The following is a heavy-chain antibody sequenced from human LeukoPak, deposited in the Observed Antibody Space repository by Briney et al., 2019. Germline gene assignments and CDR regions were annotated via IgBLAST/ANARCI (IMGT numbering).Heavy chain of an antibody. CDR1: GGTFSSYA. CDR3: ARGSYDSSGYYFDAFDI. CDR2: IIPIFGTA. D-gene: IGHD3-22*01. Sequence: ASVKVSCKASGGTFSSYAISWVRQAPGQGLEWMGGIIPIFGTANYAQKFQGRVTMTTDTSTSTAYMELRSLRSDDTAVYYCARGSYDSSGYYFDAFDIWGQGTMVTVSS. V-gene: IGHV1-69*05. J-gene: IGHJ3*02.